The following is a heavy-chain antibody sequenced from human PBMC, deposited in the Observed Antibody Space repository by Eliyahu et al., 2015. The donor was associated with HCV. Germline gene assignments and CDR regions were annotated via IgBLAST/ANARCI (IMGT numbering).Heavy chain of an antibody. CDR3: ARDRGGGDWGHFQH. D-gene: IGHD2-21*02. CDR1: GGXISSGNYY. V-gene: IGHV4-31*03. J-gene: IGHJ1*01. Sequence: QVQLQESGPGLVKPSQTLSLXXSVXGGXISSGNYYWSWIRQLPGKGLEWIGYIYYSGSTNYNPSLGSRATISMDTSKNQFSLKLSSVTAADTAVFYCARDRGGGDWGHFQHWGPGTLVTVSS. CDR2: IYYSGST.